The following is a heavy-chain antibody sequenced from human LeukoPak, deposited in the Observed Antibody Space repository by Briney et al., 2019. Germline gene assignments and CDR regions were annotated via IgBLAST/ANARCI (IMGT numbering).Heavy chain of an antibody. V-gene: IGHV3-30*18. CDR2: ISYDGSNK. Sequence: GGSLRLSCAASGFTFSSYGMHWVRQAPGKGLEWVAVISYDGSNKYYADSVKGRFTISRDNSKNTLYLQMNSLRAEDTAVYYCAKDGEYYYDGSGYPDPYYFDYWGQGTLVTVSS. J-gene: IGHJ4*02. CDR1: GFTFSSYG. CDR3: AKDGEYYYDGSGYPDPYYFDY. D-gene: IGHD3-22*01.